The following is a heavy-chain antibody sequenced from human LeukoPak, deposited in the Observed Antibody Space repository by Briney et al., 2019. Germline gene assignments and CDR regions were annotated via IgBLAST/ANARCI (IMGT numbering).Heavy chain of an antibody. V-gene: IGHV3-33*08. J-gene: IGHJ4*02. CDR2: IWYDGSNK. D-gene: IGHD1-26*01. CDR3: ARSQWEPTLSGFPTPPDY. Sequence: GGSLRLSCSASGFTFSSYGMHWVRQAPGKGLEWVAVIWYDGSNKYYADSVKGRFTISRDNSKNTLYLQMNSLRAEDTAVYYCARSQWEPTLSGFPTPPDYWGQGTLVTVSS. CDR1: GFTFSSYG.